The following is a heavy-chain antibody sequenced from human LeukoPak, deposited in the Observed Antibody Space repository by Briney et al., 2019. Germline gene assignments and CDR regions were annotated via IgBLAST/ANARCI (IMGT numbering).Heavy chain of an antibody. J-gene: IGHJ4*02. D-gene: IGHD1-26*01. CDR2: IGGGGVST. V-gene: IGHV3-23*01. Sequence: GGSLRLSCAASGFTFSSYAMSWVRQAPGKGLEWVSAIGGGGVSTYYADSVKGRFTISRDNSKNTLYLQMNSLRAEDTAVYYCASELRSAFDYWGQGTLVTVSS. CDR1: GFTFSSYA. CDR3: ASELRSAFDY.